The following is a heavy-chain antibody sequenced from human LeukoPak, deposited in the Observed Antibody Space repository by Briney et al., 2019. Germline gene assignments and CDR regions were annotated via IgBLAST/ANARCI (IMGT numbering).Heavy chain of an antibody. D-gene: IGHD3-10*01. CDR1: GFIFSRFG. V-gene: IGHV3-33*08. CDR3: ARDRGVGTKAFDM. CDR2: IWFDGSNK. Sequence: PGGSLRLSCAASGFIFSRFGMHWVRQAPDKGLEWVATIWFDGSNKFYTDSVKGRFIISRDDSKNTLYLQVNSLRVEDTAVYYCARDRGVGTKAFDMWGQGTMVPVS. J-gene: IGHJ3*02.